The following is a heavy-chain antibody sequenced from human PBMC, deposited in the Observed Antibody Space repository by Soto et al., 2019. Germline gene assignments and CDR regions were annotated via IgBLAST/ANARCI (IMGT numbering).Heavy chain of an antibody. Sequence: SETLSLTCAVYGGSFSGYYWSWIRQPPGKGLEWIGEIDHSGSTNYNPSLKSRVTISVDMSKNQFSLKLSSVTAADTAVYYCARGGPFGSGIYYNPFDYWGQGTLVTVSS. J-gene: IGHJ4*02. CDR2: IDHSGST. CDR3: ARGGPFGSGIYYNPFDY. CDR1: GGSFSGYY. D-gene: IGHD3-10*01. V-gene: IGHV4-34*01.